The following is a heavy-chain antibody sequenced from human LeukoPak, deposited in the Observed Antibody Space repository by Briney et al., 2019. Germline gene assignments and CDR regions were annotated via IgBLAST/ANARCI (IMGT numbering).Heavy chain of an antibody. Sequence: GGSLRLSCAASGFTFSSNSMNWVRRTAGKGLEWVSYVSSSGSTIHYADSVKGRFTVSRDNAKNSLCLQMNSLTAEDTAAYYCARRLPFDFWGQGTLVTVS. J-gene: IGHJ4*02. D-gene: IGHD2-15*01. CDR3: ARRLPFDF. CDR1: GFTFSSNS. CDR2: VSSSGSTI. V-gene: IGHV3-48*01.